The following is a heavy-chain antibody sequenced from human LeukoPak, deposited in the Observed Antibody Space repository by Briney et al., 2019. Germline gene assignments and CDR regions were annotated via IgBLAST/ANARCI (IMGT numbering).Heavy chain of an antibody. D-gene: IGHD3-10*01. CDR1: GFTFDDYA. V-gene: IGHV3-43*02. CDR3: AKDAHASGSAILDY. Sequence: GGSLRLSCAASGFTFDDYAMHWVRQARGMGLEWVSLISGDGGNTYYADSVKGRFTISRDNRKNSLSLQMNSLRTEDTAWYYCAKDAHASGSAILDYWGQGTLVTVSS. J-gene: IGHJ4*02. CDR2: ISGDGGNT.